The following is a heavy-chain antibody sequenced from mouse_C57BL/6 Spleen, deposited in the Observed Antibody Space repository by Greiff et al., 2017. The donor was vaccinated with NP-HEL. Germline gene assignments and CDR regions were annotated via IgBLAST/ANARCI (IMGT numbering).Heavy chain of an antibody. CDR2: IYPSDSET. CDR1: GYTFTSYW. CDR3: ARSANWPFDY. V-gene: IGHV1-52*01. Sequence: QVHVKQSGAELVRPGSSVKLSCKASGYTFTSYWIQWVKQRPIQGLEWIGNIYPSDSETHYNQKFKDKATLTADKSSSTAYMQLSSLTSEDSAVYYGARSANWPFDYWGQGTTLTVSA. D-gene: IGHD4-1*01. J-gene: IGHJ2*01.